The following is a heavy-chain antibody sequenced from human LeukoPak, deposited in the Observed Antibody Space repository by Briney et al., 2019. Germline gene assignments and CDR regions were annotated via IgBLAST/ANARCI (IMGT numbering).Heavy chain of an antibody. CDR1: GFTFGSYD. CDR2: ISSSSSYI. D-gene: IGHD5-24*01. Sequence: PGGSLRLSCAASGFTFGSYDMSWVRQAPGKGLEWVSSISSSSSYIYYADSVKGRFTISRDNAKNSLYLQMNSLRAEDTAVYYCARVGEMATNEDPPDNWFDPWGQGTLVTVSS. V-gene: IGHV3-21*01. CDR3: ARVGEMATNEDPPDNWFDP. J-gene: IGHJ5*02.